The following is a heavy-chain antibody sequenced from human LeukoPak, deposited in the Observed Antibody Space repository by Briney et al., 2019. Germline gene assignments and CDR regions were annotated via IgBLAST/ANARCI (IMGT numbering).Heavy chain of an antibody. Sequence: ASVTVTFMASGYTFTNYGISWVRQAPGQGLEWMGWISAYSGNTNYAQNLQGRVTMTTDTSTSTAYMELRSLRSDDKAVYYCARAPDDYDFWSGPFDYWGRGTLVTVSS. V-gene: IGHV1-18*01. D-gene: IGHD3-3*01. CDR1: GYTFTNYG. J-gene: IGHJ4*02. CDR2: ISAYSGNT. CDR3: ARAPDDYDFWSGPFDY.